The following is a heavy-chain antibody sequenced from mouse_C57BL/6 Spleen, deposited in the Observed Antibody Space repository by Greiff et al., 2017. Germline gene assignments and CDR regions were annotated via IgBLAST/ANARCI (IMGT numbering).Heavy chain of an antibody. CDR3: VRDDDSHWYFDV. Sequence: EVQGVESGGGLVQPKGSLKLSCAASGFTFNTYAMHWVRQAPGKGLEWVARIRSKSSNYATYYADSVKDRFTISRDDSQSMLYLQMNNLKTEDTAMYYCVRDDDSHWYFDVWGTGTTVTVSS. CDR2: IRSKSSNYAT. J-gene: IGHJ1*03. V-gene: IGHV10-3*01. CDR1: GFTFNTYA. D-gene: IGHD2-4*01.